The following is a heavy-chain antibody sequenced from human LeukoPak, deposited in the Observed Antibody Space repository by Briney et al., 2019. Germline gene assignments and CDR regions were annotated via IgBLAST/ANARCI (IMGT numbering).Heavy chain of an antibody. CDR1: GGSISSYY. Sequence: PSETLSLTCTVSGGSISSYYWSWIRQPPGKGLEWIGDIYHSGGTNYNPSLKSRVTISADTPKNQFSLKLSSVTAADTAVYYCAATNWGSFGYWGQGTLVTVSS. V-gene: IGHV4-59*01. CDR3: AATNWGSFGY. J-gene: IGHJ4*02. CDR2: IYHSGGT. D-gene: IGHD7-27*01.